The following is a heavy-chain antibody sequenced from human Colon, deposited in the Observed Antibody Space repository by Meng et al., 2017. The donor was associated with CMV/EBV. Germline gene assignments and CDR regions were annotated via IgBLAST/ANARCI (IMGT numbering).Heavy chain of an antibody. CDR3: ARLPYVYGGAWFDP. CDR1: GGSISTTNYS. J-gene: IGHJ5*02. Sequence: SGGSISTTNYSWGWIRQSPGKGLEWIGSLYHRGSTYYNPSLKSRVTISVDTSKNQFSLQLSSVTAADTAIYYCARLPYVYGGAWFDPWGQGTLVTVSS. D-gene: IGHD4-23*01. V-gene: IGHV4-39*01. CDR2: LYHRGST.